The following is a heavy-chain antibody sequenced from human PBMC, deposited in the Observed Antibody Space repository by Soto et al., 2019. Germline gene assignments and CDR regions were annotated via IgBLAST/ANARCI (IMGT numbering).Heavy chain of an antibody. CDR3: ARGYRGGKYLHFDY. CDR2: IYYSVST. J-gene: IGHJ4*02. D-gene: IGHD1-26*01. Sequence: QVQLQESGPGLVKPSQTLSLTCTVSGGSISSGGYYWSWIREHPGKGLGWIGYIYYSVSTYYNPSLKSRVTISVDTSKNQFSLKLSSVTAADTAVYYCARGYRGGKYLHFDYGGQGTLVTVSS. CDR1: GGSISSGGYY. V-gene: IGHV4-31*03.